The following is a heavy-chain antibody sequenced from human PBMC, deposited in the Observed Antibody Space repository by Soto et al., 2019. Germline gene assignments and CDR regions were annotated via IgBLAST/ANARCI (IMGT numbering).Heavy chain of an antibody. V-gene: IGHV3-33*01. J-gene: IGHJ6*02. CDR1: GFTFSSYG. Sequence: GGSLRLSCAASGFTFSSYGMHWVRQAPGKGLEWVAVIWYDGSNKYYADSVKGRFTISRDNSKNTLYLQMNSLRAEDTAVYYCVRVETTVTDYYYYGMDVWGQWTTVTVSS. CDR3: VRVETTVTDYYYYGMDV. D-gene: IGHD4-4*01. CDR2: IWYDGSNK.